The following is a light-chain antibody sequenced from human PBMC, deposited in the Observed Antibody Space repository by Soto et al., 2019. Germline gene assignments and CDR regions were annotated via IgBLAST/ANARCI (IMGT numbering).Light chain of an antibody. CDR2: FGS. J-gene: IGKJ5*01. V-gene: IGKV2-28*01. Sequence: EIVMTQSPLTLPVTPGEPASISCRSSKSLLYNNTYNSLDWYVQKPGQSPQLLIYFGSNRAPGVPDRFSGSGSGTDFTLKINRVEAEDVGTYYCMQALQSLTFGQGTRLEI. CDR3: MQALQSLT. CDR1: KSLLYNNTYNS.